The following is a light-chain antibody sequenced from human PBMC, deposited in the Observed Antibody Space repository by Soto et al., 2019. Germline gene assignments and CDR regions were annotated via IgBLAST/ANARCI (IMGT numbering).Light chain of an antibody. V-gene: IGKV2-30*01. Sequence: DVVMTQSPLSLPVALGQPASISCTSSQSLVYSDGNTHLNWFQQKTGQSPRRLIYKVSKRDTGVPDRFSGSGSGTDFTLKISRVEAEDVGVYYCTQATHWPYTFGQGTKLEIK. J-gene: IGKJ2*01. CDR1: QSLVYSDGNTH. CDR3: TQATHWPYT. CDR2: KVS.